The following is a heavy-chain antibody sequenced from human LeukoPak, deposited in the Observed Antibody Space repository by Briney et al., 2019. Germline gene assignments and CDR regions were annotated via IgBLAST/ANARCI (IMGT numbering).Heavy chain of an antibody. Sequence: ASVEVSCKASGHTFTSYAMHWVRQAPGQRLEWMGWINAGNGNTKYSQKFQGRVTITRDTSASTAYMELSSLRSEDAAVYYCARGPSSWFDYWGQGTLVTVSS. J-gene: IGHJ4*02. CDR1: GHTFTSYA. CDR2: INAGNGNT. V-gene: IGHV1-3*01. CDR3: ARGPSSWFDY. D-gene: IGHD6-13*01.